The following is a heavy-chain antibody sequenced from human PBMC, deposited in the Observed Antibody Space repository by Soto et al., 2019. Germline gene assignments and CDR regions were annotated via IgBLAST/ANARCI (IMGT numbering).Heavy chain of an antibody. CDR1: GFTFCSYS. D-gene: IGHD1-7*01. V-gene: IGHV3-21*01. Sequence: PGGSLRLSCAASGFTFCSYSMNWVRQAPGKGLEWVSSISSSSSYIYCADSVKGRFTISRDNAKNSLYLQMNSLRAEDTAVYYCARDLAGDVTGTTFGYWGQGTLVTVSS. J-gene: IGHJ4*02. CDR3: ARDLAGDVTGTTFGY. CDR2: ISSSSSYI.